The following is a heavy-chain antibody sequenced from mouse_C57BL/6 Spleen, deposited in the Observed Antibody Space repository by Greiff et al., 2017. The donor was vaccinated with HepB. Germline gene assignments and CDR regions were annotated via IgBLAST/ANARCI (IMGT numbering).Heavy chain of an antibody. V-gene: IGHV1-64*01. D-gene: IGHD3-1*01. CDR3: AREELFTGFAY. Sequence: VQLQQPGAELVKPGASVKLSCKASGYTFTSYWMHWVKQRPGQGLEWIGMIHPNSGSTNYNEKFKSKATLTVDKSSSTAYMQLSSLTSEDSAVYYCAREELFTGFAYWGQGTLVTVSA. CDR1: GYTFTSYW. CDR2: IHPNSGST. J-gene: IGHJ3*01.